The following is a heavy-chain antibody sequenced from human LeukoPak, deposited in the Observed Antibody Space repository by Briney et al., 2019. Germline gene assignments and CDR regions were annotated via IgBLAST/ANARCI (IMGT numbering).Heavy chain of an antibody. D-gene: IGHD3-10*01. CDR2: IYSGGTI. J-gene: IGHJ4*02. CDR1: GFTVSSNY. V-gene: IGHV3-53*01. Sequence: GGSLRLSCATSGFTVSSNYMSWVRQAPGKGLEWVSVIYSGGTIYYADSVKGRFTISRDNAKNSLYLQMNSLRAEDTAVYYCARAMWFGELSYDYWGQGTLVTVSS. CDR3: ARAMWFGELSYDY.